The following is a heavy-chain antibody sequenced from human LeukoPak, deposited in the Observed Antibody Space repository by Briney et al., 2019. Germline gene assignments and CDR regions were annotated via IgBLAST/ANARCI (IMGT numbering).Heavy chain of an antibody. D-gene: IGHD3-10*01. J-gene: IGHJ4*02. Sequence: PSETLSLTCTVSGGSISNYFCSLLRQPPGKGLGWIGYIYNSGTSKYNPSLVGRVTMSIDTSKNQFSLKLTSVTVADTAVYYWATLFGFSGYFDYWGQGALVTVSS. CDR3: ATLFGFSGYFDY. CDR1: GGSISNYF. CDR2: IYNSGTS. V-gene: IGHV4-59*03.